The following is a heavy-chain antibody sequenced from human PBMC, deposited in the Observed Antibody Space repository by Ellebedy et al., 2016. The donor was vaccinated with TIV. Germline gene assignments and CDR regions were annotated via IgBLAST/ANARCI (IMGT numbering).Heavy chain of an antibody. Sequence: GESLKISCKGSGYSFTTYWIGWVRQMPGKGLEWMGIIYPGDPETRYSPSFEGQVTISADKSISTAYLPWSSLKASDTAIYYCAGHGGGYCSSTSCYLFDPWGQGTLVTVSS. CDR3: AGHGGGYCSSTSCYLFDP. V-gene: IGHV5-51*01. CDR2: IYPGDPET. CDR1: GYSFTTYW. J-gene: IGHJ5*02. D-gene: IGHD2-2*01.